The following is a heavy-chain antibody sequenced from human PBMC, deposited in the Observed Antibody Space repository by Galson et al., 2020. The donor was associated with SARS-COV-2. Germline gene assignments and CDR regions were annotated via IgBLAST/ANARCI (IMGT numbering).Heavy chain of an antibody. Sequence: TAGSLRLSCVVSGFTVSDNDMTWFRQAPGKGLEWVSVTYSGGYTHYADSVKGRFSISRDTSKNTVYLQMNSLRAGDTAVYYCAGGYKSPGFWGQGTLVTVSS. CDR2: TYSGGYT. D-gene: IGHD1-1*01. V-gene: IGHV3-66*01. CDR3: AGGYKSPGF. CDR1: GFTVSDND. J-gene: IGHJ4*02.